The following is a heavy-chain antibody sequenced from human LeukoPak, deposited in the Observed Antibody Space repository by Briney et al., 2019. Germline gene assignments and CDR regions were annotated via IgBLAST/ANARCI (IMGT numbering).Heavy chain of an antibody. D-gene: IGHD6-6*01. CDR3: ARGGAARPDF. V-gene: IGHV3-21*01. Sequence: GGSLRLSCAASGFTFSTYSMNWVRQAPGKGLEWVSSISGSSSYIYYADSVKGRFTISRDNAKNSLYLQMNSLRVEDTAVYYCARGGAARPDFWGQGTLVTVSS. CDR1: GFTFSTYS. CDR2: ISGSSSYI. J-gene: IGHJ4*02.